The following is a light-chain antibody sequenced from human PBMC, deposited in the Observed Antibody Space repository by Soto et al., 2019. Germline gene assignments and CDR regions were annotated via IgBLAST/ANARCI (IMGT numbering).Light chain of an antibody. Sequence: EIVMTQSPATLSVSPGEGVTLSCRASQSVSSNLAWYQQRPGQAPRLLIYGASTRATGIPARFSGSGSGTDFTLTISRLEPEDFAVYYCQQYGNSMVTFGPGTKVDIK. CDR2: GAS. V-gene: IGKV3-15*01. J-gene: IGKJ3*01. CDR1: QSVSSN. CDR3: QQYGNSMVT.